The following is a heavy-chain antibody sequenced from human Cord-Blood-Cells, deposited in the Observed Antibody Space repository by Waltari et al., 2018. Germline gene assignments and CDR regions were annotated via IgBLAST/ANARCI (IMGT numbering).Heavy chain of an antibody. Sequence: EVQLVETGGGLIQPGGSLRLSCAASGFTVSSNYMSWVRQAPGKGLEWVSVIYSGVSTYYADSVKGRFTISRDNSKNTLYLQMNSLRAEDTAVYYCARDLYSSSWYWFDPWGQGTLVTVSS. CDR1: GFTVSSNY. CDR2: IYSGVST. CDR3: ARDLYSSSWYWFDP. D-gene: IGHD6-13*01. J-gene: IGHJ5*02. V-gene: IGHV3-53*02.